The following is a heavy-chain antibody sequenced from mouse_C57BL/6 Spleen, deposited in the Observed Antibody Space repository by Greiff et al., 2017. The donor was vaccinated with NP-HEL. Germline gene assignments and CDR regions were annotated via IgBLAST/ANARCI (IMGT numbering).Heavy chain of an antibody. D-gene: IGHD2-3*01. CDR2: IYPSASET. V-gene: IGHV1-61*01. Sequence: VQLQQSGAELVRPGSSVKLSCKASGYTFTSYWMDWVKQRPGQGLEWIGNIYPSASETHYNQKLKDKATLTVDKSSSTAYMQLSSLTSENSAVYYCARFYDCYWAYWGQGTLVTVSA. CDR3: ARFYDCYWAY. J-gene: IGHJ3*01. CDR1: GYTFTSYW.